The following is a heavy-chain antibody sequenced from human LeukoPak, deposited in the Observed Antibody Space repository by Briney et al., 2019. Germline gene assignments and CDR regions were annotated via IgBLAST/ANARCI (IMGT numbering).Heavy chain of an antibody. Sequence: SETLSLTCTVSGGSISSGSYYWSWIRQPAGKGLEWIGRIYTSGSTNYNPSLKSRVTISVDTSKNQFSLKLSSVTAADTAVYYCARVPSYYDFWNGYPPSYYYYYMDVWGKGTTVTVSS. CDR3: ARVPSYYDFWNGYPPSYYYYYMDV. CDR1: GGSISSGSYY. CDR2: IYTSGST. J-gene: IGHJ6*03. D-gene: IGHD3-3*01. V-gene: IGHV4-61*02.